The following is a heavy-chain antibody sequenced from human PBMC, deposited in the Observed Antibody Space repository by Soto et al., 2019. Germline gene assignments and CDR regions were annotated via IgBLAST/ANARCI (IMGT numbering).Heavy chain of an antibody. J-gene: IGHJ4*02. CDR2: IYYSGST. CDR3: ARDRSGHLDY. Sequence: KTSETLSLTCTVSGGSISSGGYYWSWIRQHPGKGLEWIGYIYYSGSTYYNPSLKSRVTISVDTSKNQFSLKLSSVTAADTAVYYCARDRSGHLDYWGQGTLVTVSS. V-gene: IGHV4-31*03. CDR1: GGSISSGGYY.